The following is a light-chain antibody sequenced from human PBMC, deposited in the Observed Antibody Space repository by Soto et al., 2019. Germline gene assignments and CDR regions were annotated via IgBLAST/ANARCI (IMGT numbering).Light chain of an antibody. V-gene: IGLV1-47*01. CDR1: SSNIGNFY. Sequence: QSVLTQPPSASGTPGQRVTISCSGSSSNIGNFYVYWYQQLPGTAPKLLIYKNNQRPLGVPDRFSGSKSGTSASLAISGLRAEEEADYYCAAWDDSLSGPVVFGGGTQLTVL. CDR3: AAWDDSLSGPVV. J-gene: IGLJ7*01. CDR2: KNN.